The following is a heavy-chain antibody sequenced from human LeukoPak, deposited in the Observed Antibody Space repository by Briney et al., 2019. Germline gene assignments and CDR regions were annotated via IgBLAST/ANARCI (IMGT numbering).Heavy chain of an antibody. CDR1: GFTFSSYS. Sequence: PGGSLRLSCAASGFTFSSYSMNWVRQAPGKGLEWVSYISSSSSTSSSSTTIYYADSVKGRFTISRDNAKNSLYLQMNSLRAEDTAVYYCAELGITMIGRVWGKGTTVTISS. J-gene: IGHJ6*04. CDR3: AELGITMIGRV. V-gene: IGHV3-48*04. D-gene: IGHD3-10*02. CDR2: ISSSSSTSSSSTTI.